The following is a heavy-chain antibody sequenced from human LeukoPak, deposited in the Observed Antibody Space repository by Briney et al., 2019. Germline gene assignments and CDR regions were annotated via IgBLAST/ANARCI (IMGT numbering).Heavy chain of an antibody. J-gene: IGHJ4*02. CDR3: ARGDSSSWDYFDY. V-gene: IGHV4-38-2*02. CDR2: IYHSGST. Sequence: SETLSLTCTVYGYSISSGYYWGWIRQPPGKGLEWIGSIYHSGSTYYNPSLKSRVTISVDTSKNQFSLKLSSVTAADTAVYYCARGDSSSWDYFDYWGQGTLVTVSS. CDR1: GYSISSGYY. D-gene: IGHD6-13*01.